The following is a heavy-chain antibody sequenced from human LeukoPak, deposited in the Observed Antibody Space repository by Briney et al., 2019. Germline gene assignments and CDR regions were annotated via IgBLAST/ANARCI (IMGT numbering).Heavy chain of an antibody. CDR3: ARDLRDYNYAPFEY. J-gene: IGHJ4*02. D-gene: IGHD3-10*01. CDR1: GFTFSSYA. CDR2: ISGSGGST. Sequence: GGTLRLSCAASGFTFSSYAMSWVRQAPGKGLEWVSAISGSGGSTYYADSVKGRFTISRDNSKNTLYLQMNSLRAEDTAVYYCARDLRDYNYAPFEYWGQGTLVTVSS. V-gene: IGHV3-23*01.